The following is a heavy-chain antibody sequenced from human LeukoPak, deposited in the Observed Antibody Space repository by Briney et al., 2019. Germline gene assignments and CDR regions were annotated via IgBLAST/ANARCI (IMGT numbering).Heavy chain of an antibody. V-gene: IGHV3-7*01. D-gene: IGHD6-13*01. Sequence: QSGGSLRLSCVVSEFSASNYWMSWVRQAPGKGLEWVANIKQDGSQENYVDSVKGRFTISRDNAKNSVYLQMNGLLVEDTAVYSCVREWAGGLAAAGTRIEGSYWGQGTQVIVSS. J-gene: IGHJ4*02. CDR3: VREWAGGLAAAGTRIEGSY. CDR1: EFSASNYW. CDR2: IKQDGSQE.